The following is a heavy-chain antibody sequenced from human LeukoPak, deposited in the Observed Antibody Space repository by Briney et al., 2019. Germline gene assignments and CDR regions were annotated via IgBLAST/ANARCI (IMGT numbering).Heavy chain of an antibody. J-gene: IGHJ6*03. CDR3: ARRSTVTAYDFYYMDV. V-gene: IGHV3-7*01. CDR2: IKEDGSEK. CDR1: EFILSGYW. Sequence: GGSLRLSCEASEFILSGYWMTWVRQAPGKGLEWVANIKEDGSEKYYVDSVKGRFIISRNNANKSLYLQMNSLRAEDTAVYYCARRSTVTAYDFYYMDVWGKGTTVIVSS. D-gene: IGHD4-17*01.